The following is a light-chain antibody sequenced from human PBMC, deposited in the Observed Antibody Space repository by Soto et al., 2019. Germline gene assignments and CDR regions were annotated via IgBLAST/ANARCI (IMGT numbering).Light chain of an antibody. CDR3: QQLNSYPRT. Sequence: DIQMTQSPSFLAASVRDRVSITFRASQGISSYLAWYQQKPGKAPKLLIYAASTLQSGVPSRFSGSGSGTEFTLTISSLQPEDFATYYCQQLNSYPRTFGQGTKVDIK. CDR2: AAS. J-gene: IGKJ1*01. CDR1: QGISSY. V-gene: IGKV1-9*01.